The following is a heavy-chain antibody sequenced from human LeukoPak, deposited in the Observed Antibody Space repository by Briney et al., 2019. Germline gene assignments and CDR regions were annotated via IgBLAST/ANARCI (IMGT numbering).Heavy chain of an antibody. V-gene: IGHV3-30*02. J-gene: IGHJ4*02. CDR2: LRYDGGID. CDR1: GFTFSAYG. Sequence: GGSLRLSCAASGFTFSAYGMHWVRQAPGKGLEWVTFLRYDGGIDYYADSVRGRFTISRDNSKSTLYLQMNSLRPEDTAIYYCAKDQAYYYGSGSQIDCWGQGTLVTVSS. CDR3: AKDQAYYYGSGSQIDC. D-gene: IGHD3-10*01.